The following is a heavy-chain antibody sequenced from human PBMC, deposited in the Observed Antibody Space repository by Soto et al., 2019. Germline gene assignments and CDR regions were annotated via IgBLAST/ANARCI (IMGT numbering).Heavy chain of an antibody. Sequence: ASVKVSCKASGGTFSSYAISWVRQAPGQGLEWMGGIIPIFSTANYAQKFQGRVTITADESTSTAYMELSSLRSEDTAVYYCARGPYVSVYYYGMDVWGRGTTVTVSS. CDR1: GGTFSSYA. D-gene: IGHD3-16*01. CDR3: ARGPYVSVYYYGMDV. J-gene: IGHJ6*02. CDR2: IIPIFSTA. V-gene: IGHV1-69*13.